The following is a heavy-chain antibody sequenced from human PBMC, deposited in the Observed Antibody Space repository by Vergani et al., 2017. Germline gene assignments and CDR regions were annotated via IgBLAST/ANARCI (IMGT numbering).Heavy chain of an antibody. CDR3: ASDQGYCSSTNCYDAVDI. CDR1: GSAISSGNYY. Sequence: QLQLQESGPGLVKPSETLSLTCTVSGSAISSGNYYWGWIRQPPGKGLEWIGSFFYSGSTYYNPSLKSRVTISVDTSKNQFSLKLSSVTAADTAVYYCASDQGYCSSTNCYDAVDIWGQGTMVTVSS. V-gene: IGHV4-39*02. J-gene: IGHJ3*02. CDR2: FFYSGST. D-gene: IGHD2-2*01.